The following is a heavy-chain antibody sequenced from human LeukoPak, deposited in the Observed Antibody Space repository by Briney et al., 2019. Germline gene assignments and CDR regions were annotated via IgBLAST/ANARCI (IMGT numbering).Heavy chain of an antibody. Sequence: PSETLSLTCTVSGGSISSYYWSWIRQPPGKGLEWIGYIYYSGSTNYNPSLKSRVTISVDTSKNQFSLKLSSVTAADTAVYYCARHEDYEDAFDIWGQGTMVTVSS. CDR3: ARHEDYEDAFDI. CDR1: GGSISSYY. J-gene: IGHJ3*02. V-gene: IGHV4-59*08. D-gene: IGHD4-17*01. CDR2: IYYSGST.